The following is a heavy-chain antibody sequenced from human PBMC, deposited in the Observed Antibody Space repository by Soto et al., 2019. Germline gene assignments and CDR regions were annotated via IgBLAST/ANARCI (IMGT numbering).Heavy chain of an antibody. Sequence: GGSLRLSCAASGFSFSSYGMNWVRQAPGKGLEWVAVIWYDGSNKYYADSVKGRFTISRDNSKNTLYLQMNSLRAEDTAVYYCAKDRGAGDEMATSYFDYWGQGTLVTVSS. CDR1: GFSFSSYG. D-gene: IGHD5-12*01. J-gene: IGHJ4*02. CDR3: AKDRGAGDEMATSYFDY. CDR2: IWYDGSNK. V-gene: IGHV3-30*02.